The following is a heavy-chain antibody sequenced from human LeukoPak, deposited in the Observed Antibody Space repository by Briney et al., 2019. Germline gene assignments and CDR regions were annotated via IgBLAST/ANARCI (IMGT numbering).Heavy chain of an antibody. CDR2: INPNSGGT. Sequence: GASVKVSCKAPGYTFTGYYMHWVRQAPGQGLEWMGWINPNSGGTNYAQKFQGRVTMTRDTSISTAYMELSRLRSDDTAVYYCATSYSNYYYYYGMDVWGQGTTVTVSS. J-gene: IGHJ6*02. CDR1: GYTFTGYY. V-gene: IGHV1-2*02. D-gene: IGHD4-11*01. CDR3: ATSYSNYYYYYGMDV.